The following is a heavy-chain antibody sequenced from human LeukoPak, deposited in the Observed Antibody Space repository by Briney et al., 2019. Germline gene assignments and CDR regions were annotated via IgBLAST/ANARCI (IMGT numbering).Heavy chain of an antibody. CDR3: ARGITIFGAAPNWFDP. V-gene: IGHV4-59*01. D-gene: IGHD3-3*01. CDR2: IYYSGST. Sequence: PSETLSLTCTVSGGSISSYYWSWIRQPPGKGLEWIGYIYYSGSTNYNPSLKSRVTISVDTSKNQFSLKLSSMTAADTAVYYCARGITIFGAAPNWFDPWGQGTLVTVSS. J-gene: IGHJ5*02. CDR1: GGSISSYY.